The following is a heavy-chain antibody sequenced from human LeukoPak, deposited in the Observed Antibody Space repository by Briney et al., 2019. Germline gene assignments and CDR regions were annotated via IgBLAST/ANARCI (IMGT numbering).Heavy chain of an antibody. CDR2: MRYDGRNK. V-gene: IGHV3-30*02. CDR1: GFTFSSYG. D-gene: IGHD6-13*01. J-gene: IGHJ6*03. Sequence: GGSLSLSCAPSGFTFSSYGMHWLRQAPGKGLEWVAFMRYDGRNKYYADPVKGRFTISRDNSKNRLYLQMNSLRPEDTAIYYCAREGYTSSWLSYYYYMDVWGKGTTVTVSS. CDR3: AREGYTSSWLSYYYYMDV.